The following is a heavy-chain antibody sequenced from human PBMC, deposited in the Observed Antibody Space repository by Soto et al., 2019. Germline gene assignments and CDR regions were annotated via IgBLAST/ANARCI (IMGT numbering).Heavy chain of an antibody. CDR1: GFSFSTYG. Sequence: QLQLVQSGAEVKNPGASVRVSCKASGFSFSTYGITWVRQAPGQGLEWMGWITASNGNTHYAQNLQGRVTMTTDTSTSTANMELWRLSSDYTAVYYCARGNSYGSYWYFDLWGRGTLVTVSS. CDR2: ITASNGNT. D-gene: IGHD5-18*01. CDR3: ARGNSYGSYWYFDL. J-gene: IGHJ2*01. V-gene: IGHV1-18*04.